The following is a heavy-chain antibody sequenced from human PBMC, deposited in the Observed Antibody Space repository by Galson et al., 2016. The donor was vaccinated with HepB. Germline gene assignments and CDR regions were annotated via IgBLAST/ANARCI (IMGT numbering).Heavy chain of an antibody. D-gene: IGHD3-3*01. Sequence: SETLSLTCVVSGDSITPNWWSWVRQPPGKGLDWIGEIHHSGTTYFNPSLNSRITISLDKSRNQLSLLLTSVTAADTAVYYCARHVAVSGTRGFDSWGQGILVTVSS. V-gene: IGHV4/OR15-8*02. CDR2: IHHSGTT. CDR3: ARHVAVSGTRGFDS. CDR1: GDSITPNW. J-gene: IGHJ4*01.